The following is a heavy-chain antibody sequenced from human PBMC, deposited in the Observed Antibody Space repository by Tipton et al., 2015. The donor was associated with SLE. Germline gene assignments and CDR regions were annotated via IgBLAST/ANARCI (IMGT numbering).Heavy chain of an antibody. D-gene: IGHD2-8*02. CDR1: GFTFSDYY. Sequence: SLRLSCAASGFTFSDYYMSWIRQAPGKGLEWVSYISSSSSYTNYADSVKGRFTMSRDSAKNSLYLQMNSLRAEDTAVYYCARPHCTGDLCYGYFDLWGRGTLVTVSS. J-gene: IGHJ2*01. CDR3: ARPHCTGDLCYGYFDL. V-gene: IGHV3-11*06. CDR2: ISSSSSYT.